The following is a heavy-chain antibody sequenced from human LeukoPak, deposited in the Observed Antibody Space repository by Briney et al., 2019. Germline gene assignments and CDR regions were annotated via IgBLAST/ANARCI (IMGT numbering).Heavy chain of an antibody. CDR2: IYYSGST. V-gene: IGHV4-39*01. J-gene: IGHJ4*02. Sequence: SETLSLTCTVSGGSISSSSYYWGWIRQPPGKGLEWIGSIYYSGSTYYNPSLKSRVTISVDTSKNQFSLKLSSVTAADTAVYYCARHRIAYYSDSRSDYWGQGTLVTVSS. CDR3: ARHRIAYYSDSRSDY. D-gene: IGHD3-22*01. CDR1: GGSISSSSYY.